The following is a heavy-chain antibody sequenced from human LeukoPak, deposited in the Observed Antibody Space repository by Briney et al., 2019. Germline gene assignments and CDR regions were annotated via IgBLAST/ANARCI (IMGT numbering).Heavy chain of an antibody. CDR3: AGGLQYYDFWSGRLDFDY. Sequence: PGGSLRLSCAASGFTFSDYYMSWIRQAPGKGLEWVSSISSSSSYIYYADSVKGRFTISRDNAKNSLYLQMNSLRAEDTAVYYCAGGLQYYDFWSGRLDFDYWGQGTLVTVSS. V-gene: IGHV3-11*06. CDR1: GFTFSDYY. CDR2: ISSSSSYI. J-gene: IGHJ4*02. D-gene: IGHD3-3*01.